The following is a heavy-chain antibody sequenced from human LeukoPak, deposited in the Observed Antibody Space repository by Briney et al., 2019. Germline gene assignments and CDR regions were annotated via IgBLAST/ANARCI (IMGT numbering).Heavy chain of an antibody. CDR2: ISSSGSTI. D-gene: IGHD1-26*01. CDR1: GFTFSDYY. J-gene: IGHJ4*01. Sequence: GGSLRLSCAASGFTFSDYYMSWLRQAPGKGLEWVSYISSSGSTIYYADSVKGRFTISRDNTRNSLYLQMNSLRADDTATYYCTRDDFSGSYCDWGHGTLVTVSS. V-gene: IGHV3-11*04. CDR3: TRDDFSGSYCD.